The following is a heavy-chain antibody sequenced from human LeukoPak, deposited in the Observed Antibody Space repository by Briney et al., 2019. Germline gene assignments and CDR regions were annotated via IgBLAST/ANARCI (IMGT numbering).Heavy chain of an antibody. J-gene: IGHJ4*02. CDR2: ISYDGSNK. Sequence: AGGSLRLSCAASGFTFSSYAMHWVRQAPGKGLEWVAVISYDGSNKYYADSVKGRFTISRDNSKNTLYLQMNSLRAEDTAVYYCARDILRVESSGWSPIQPDPVDYWGQGTLVTVSS. D-gene: IGHD6-19*01. CDR3: ARDILRVESSGWSPIQPDPVDY. CDR1: GFTFSSYA. V-gene: IGHV3-30-3*01.